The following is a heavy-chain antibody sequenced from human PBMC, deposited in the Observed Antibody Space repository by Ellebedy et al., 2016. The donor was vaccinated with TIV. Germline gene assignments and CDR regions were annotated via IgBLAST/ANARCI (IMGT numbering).Heavy chain of an antibody. Sequence: SLKISXAASGFSFSNYAMHWVRQGPGKGLEWVSGISWNSGSIGYADSVKGRFIISRDNARNSLYLQMNSLRAEDTALYYCAKGGLSLMTTVSDYWGQGTLVTVSS. CDR2: ISWNSGSI. CDR1: GFSFSNYA. J-gene: IGHJ4*02. CDR3: AKGGLSLMTTVSDY. V-gene: IGHV3-9*01. D-gene: IGHD4-11*01.